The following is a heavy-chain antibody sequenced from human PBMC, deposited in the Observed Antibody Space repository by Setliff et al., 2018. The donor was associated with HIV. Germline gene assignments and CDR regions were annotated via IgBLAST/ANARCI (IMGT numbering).Heavy chain of an antibody. Sequence: SETLSLTCSVSGASFSNSNYYWGWIRQPPGKGLEWIGSVYYSGRSKYNPSLKSRVTISVDTSKKQFSLKLSFVTVADTAVYYCARDSNAPYFQHWGQGTLVTVSS. V-gene: IGHV4-39*07. CDR3: ARDSNAPYFQH. J-gene: IGHJ1*01. CDR2: VYYSGRS. D-gene: IGHD1-1*01. CDR1: GASFSNSNYY.